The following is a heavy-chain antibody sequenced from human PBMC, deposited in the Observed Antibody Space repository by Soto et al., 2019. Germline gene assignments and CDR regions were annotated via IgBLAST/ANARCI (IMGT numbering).Heavy chain of an antibody. J-gene: IGHJ5*02. V-gene: IGHV1-18*01. CDR3: AGESSGYPRDA. D-gene: IGHD3-22*01. CDR1: GYTFSNYG. CDR2: ISAYNGDT. Sequence: QLVQSGAEVKKPGASVNVSCKASGYTFSNYGISWVRQAPGQGLEWMGWISAYNGDTKYAQKFQGRVTMTADTSTSTAYMEVTSLTSDDTAVYYCAGESSGYPRDAWGQGTLVTVSS.